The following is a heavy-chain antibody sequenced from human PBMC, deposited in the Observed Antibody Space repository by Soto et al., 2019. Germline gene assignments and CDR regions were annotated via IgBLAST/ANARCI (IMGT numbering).Heavy chain of an antibody. D-gene: IGHD6-19*01. Sequence: QVQLVEAGGGVVQPGRSLRLSCAASGFTFSSYGMHWVRQAPGKGLEWVAVIWYDGSNKYYADSVKGRFTISRDNSKNTLYLQMTSLRAEATAVYYCARDRPSDISRGWPRFDYWGQGTLVTVSS. CDR2: IWYDGSNK. CDR3: ARDRPSDISRGWPRFDY. J-gene: IGHJ4*02. V-gene: IGHV3-33*01. CDR1: GFTFSSYG.